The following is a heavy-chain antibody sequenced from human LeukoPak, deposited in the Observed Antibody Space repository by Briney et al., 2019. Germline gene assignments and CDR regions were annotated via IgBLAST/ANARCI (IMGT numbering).Heavy chain of an antibody. D-gene: IGHD3-22*01. J-gene: IGHJ4*02. CDR2: IYYSGST. CDR3: ARLYYYDSSGLDY. V-gene: IGHV4-30-4*08. CDR1: GGSISSGDYY. Sequence: SETLSLTCTVSGGSISSGDYYWSWIRQPPGTGREWIGYIYYSGSTYYNPSLKSRVTISVDTSKNQFSLKLSSVTAADTAVYYCARLYYYDSSGLDYWGQGTLVTVSS.